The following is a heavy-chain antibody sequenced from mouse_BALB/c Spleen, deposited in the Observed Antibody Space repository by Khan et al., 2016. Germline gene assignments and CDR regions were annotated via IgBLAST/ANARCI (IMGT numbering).Heavy chain of an antibody. J-gene: IGHJ2*01. Sequence: EVELVESGGGLVKPGGSLKLSCAASGFTFSNYAMSWVRQTPEKRLEWVASISSGGSTYYPDSVKGRFTISRDNAGNILYLQMSSLRSEDTAMYYCAREGYGNWVYWGQGTTLTVSS. CDR3: AREGYGNWVY. V-gene: IGHV5-6-5*01. CDR1: GFTFSNYA. CDR2: ISSGGST. D-gene: IGHD2-10*02.